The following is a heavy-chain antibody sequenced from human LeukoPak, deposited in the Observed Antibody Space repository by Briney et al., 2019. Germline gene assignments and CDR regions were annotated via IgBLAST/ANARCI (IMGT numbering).Heavy chain of an antibody. Sequence: PSETLSLTCTVSGGSISSYYWSWIRQPPGKGLEWIGYIYYSGSTNYNPSLKSRVTISVDTSKNQFSLKLSSVTAADTAVYYCARFGAVAVRDAFDIWGQGTMVTVSS. D-gene: IGHD6-19*01. CDR2: IYYSGST. V-gene: IGHV4-59*01. CDR3: ARFGAVAVRDAFDI. J-gene: IGHJ3*02. CDR1: GGSISSYY.